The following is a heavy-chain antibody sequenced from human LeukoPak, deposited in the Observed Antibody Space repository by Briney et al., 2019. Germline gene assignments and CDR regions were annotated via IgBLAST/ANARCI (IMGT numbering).Heavy chain of an antibody. J-gene: IGHJ4*02. Sequence: GGSLRLSCAASGFTFSSYSMNWVRQAPGKGLEWVSSISSSSSYIYYADSVKGRFTISRDNAKNSPYLQMNSLRAEDTAVYYCARDVTMVRGVSLWGQGTLVTVSS. V-gene: IGHV3-21*01. CDR3: ARDVTMVRGVSL. CDR2: ISSSSSYI. CDR1: GFTFSSYS. D-gene: IGHD3-10*01.